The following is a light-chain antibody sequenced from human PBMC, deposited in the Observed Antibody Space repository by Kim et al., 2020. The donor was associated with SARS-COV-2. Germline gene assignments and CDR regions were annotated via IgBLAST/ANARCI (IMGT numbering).Light chain of an antibody. CDR3: QQYYSTPPT. V-gene: IGKV4-1*01. CDR2: WAS. CDR1: QSVLYSSNNKNY. J-gene: IGKJ1*01. Sequence: ATINCKSSQSVLYSSNNKNYLAWYQQKPGQPPKLLIYWASTRESGDPDRFSGSGSGTDFTLTISSLQAEDVAVYYCQQYYSTPPTFGQGTKVDIK.